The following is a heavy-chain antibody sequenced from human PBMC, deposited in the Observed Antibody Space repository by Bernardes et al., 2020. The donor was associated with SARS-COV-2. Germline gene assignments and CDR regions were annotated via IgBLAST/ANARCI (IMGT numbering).Heavy chain of an antibody. CDR3: AHRQVAFWSGYFDY. J-gene: IGHJ4*02. V-gene: IGHV2-5*02. Sequence: SGPTLVKPTQTLTLTCTFSGFSLSTSGVGVGWIRQPPGKALEWLALIYWDDDKRYSPSLKSRLTITKDTSKNQVVLTMTNMDPVDTATYYYAHRQVAFWSGYFDYWGQGTLVTVSS. D-gene: IGHD3-3*01. CDR1: GFSLSTSGVG. CDR2: IYWDDDK.